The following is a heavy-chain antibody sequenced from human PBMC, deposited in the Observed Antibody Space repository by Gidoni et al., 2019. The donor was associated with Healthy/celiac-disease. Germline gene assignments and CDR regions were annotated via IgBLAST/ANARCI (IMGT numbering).Heavy chain of an antibody. CDR1: GFTFSYYG. Sequence: QVQLVESGGVVFQPGRSLRLSCAASGFTFSYYGIHWVRQAPGKGLEWVAVISYDGSNKYYADSVKGRFTISRDNTKNTLYLQMNSLRVEDTAVYYSAKGGDCGGDCYPGSLGDYYYGMDVWGQGTTVTVSS. V-gene: IGHV3-30*18. CDR2: ISYDGSNK. D-gene: IGHD2-21*02. CDR3: AKGGDCGGDCYPGSLGDYYYGMDV. J-gene: IGHJ6*02.